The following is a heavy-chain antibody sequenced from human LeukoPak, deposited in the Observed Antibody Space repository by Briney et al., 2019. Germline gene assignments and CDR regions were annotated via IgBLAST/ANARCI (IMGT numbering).Heavy chain of an antibody. Sequence: ASVKVSCKASGYTFTGYYMHWVRQAPGQGLEWMGWINPNSGGTNYAQKFQGRVTMTRDTSISTAYMELSRLRSDDTAVYYCARVGYCSSTSCAVGAFDIWGQGTMVTVSS. J-gene: IGHJ3*02. CDR3: ARVGYCSSTSCAVGAFDI. CDR2: INPNSGGT. V-gene: IGHV1-2*02. CDR1: GYTFTGYY. D-gene: IGHD2-2*01.